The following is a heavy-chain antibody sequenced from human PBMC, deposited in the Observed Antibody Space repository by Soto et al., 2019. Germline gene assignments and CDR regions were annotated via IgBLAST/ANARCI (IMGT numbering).Heavy chain of an antibody. Sequence: GGSLRLSCSASVFTLTDYYMNWIRRSPGKGFEWISYISGASSYTDYADSVKGRFTISRDNANNSLYLQMHNLRAEDTGLYYCARGRYFDWCPLYDHWGHGTLVTVSA. CDR1: VFTLTDYY. CDR2: ISGASSYT. CDR3: ARGRYFDWCPLYDH. V-gene: IGHV3-11*06. D-gene: IGHD3-9*01. J-gene: IGHJ4*01.